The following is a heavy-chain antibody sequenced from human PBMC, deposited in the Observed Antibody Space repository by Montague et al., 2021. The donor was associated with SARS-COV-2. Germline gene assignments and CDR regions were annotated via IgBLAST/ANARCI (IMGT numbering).Heavy chain of an antibody. D-gene: IGHD5/OR15-5a*01. CDR3: ARECLNNWFDP. J-gene: IGHJ5*02. CDR1: NGSISSYY. Sequence: SETLSLTCNVSNGSISSYYWSWVRQPPGKRLEWIGYIYYRGSTNYNPSLESRVTISVDTSRNQFSLKLRSVTAADTAVYFCARECLNNWFDPWGQGTLVIVSS. V-gene: IGHV4-59*01. CDR2: IYYRGST.